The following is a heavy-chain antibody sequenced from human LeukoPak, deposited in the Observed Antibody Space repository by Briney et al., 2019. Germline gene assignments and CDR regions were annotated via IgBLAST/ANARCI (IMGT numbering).Heavy chain of an antibody. CDR1: GGSISSGNYY. CDR3: ARERGYCSSTSCQDRFDY. V-gene: IGHV4-61*02. Sequence: TLSLTCTVSGGSISSGNYYWSWIRQPAGKGLEWIGRIYPSGSTNYNPSLESRVTISVDTSKNQFSLRLSSVTAADTAVYYCARERGYCSSTSCQDRFDYWGQGTLVTVSS. CDR2: IYPSGST. D-gene: IGHD2-2*01. J-gene: IGHJ4*02.